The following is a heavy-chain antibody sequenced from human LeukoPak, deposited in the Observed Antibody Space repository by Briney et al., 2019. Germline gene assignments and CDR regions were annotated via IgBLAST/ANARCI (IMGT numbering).Heavy chain of an antibody. Sequence: AESLRLSCVASGFTFSRHWMSWARQAPGKGLEWVANINQDGSDGKYVDSVKGRFSISRDNAKSSLFLQMNSLSAEDTAVYYCATMVRGVYYLDYWGQGTLVTVSS. J-gene: IGHJ4*02. D-gene: IGHD3-10*01. V-gene: IGHV3-7*02. CDR1: GFTFSRHW. CDR3: ATMVRGVYYLDY. CDR2: INQDGSDG.